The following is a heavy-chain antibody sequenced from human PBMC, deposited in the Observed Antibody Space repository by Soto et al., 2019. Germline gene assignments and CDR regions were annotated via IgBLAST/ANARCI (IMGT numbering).Heavy chain of an antibody. Sequence: EQSLNVCYNEPECSDLTSRICSVRRMPGKGLEWMGIIYPGDSDTRYSPSFQGQVAISADKSITTVYLQWSSLKASDTAMYYCARTDGDEIEYWGKGPLGTVSA. CDR1: ECSDLTSR. V-gene: IGHV5-51*01. CDR2: IYPGDSDT. J-gene: IGHJ4*02. CDR3: ARTDGDEIEY.